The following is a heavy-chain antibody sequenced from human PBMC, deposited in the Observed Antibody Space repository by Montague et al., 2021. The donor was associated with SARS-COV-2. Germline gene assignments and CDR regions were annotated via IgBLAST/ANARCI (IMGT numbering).Heavy chain of an antibody. Sequence: SETLSLTCTVSGGSISSSNWWSWGRQPPGKGLWWIGEIYHGGSTNYNPSLKSRVTISVDKSKNQFSLKLGSVTAADTAVYYCARDSSGWSRFDYWGQGTLVTVSS. D-gene: IGHD6-19*01. CDR2: IYHGGST. CDR1: GGSISSSNW. CDR3: ARDSSGWSRFDY. J-gene: IGHJ4*02. V-gene: IGHV4-4*02.